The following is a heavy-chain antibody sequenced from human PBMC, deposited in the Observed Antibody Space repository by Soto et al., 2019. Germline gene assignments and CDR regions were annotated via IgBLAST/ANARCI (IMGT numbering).Heavy chain of an antibody. CDR3: ARLRRADYVGIFVP. J-gene: IGHJ5*02. V-gene: IGHV4-59*01. CDR2: IYYSGTT. Sequence: SETLSLTCTVSGGSISNYYWTWIRQPPGKGLQWIGYIYYSGTTNYNPSLKSRVTISVDTSKNQFSLKLSSVTAADTAVYYSARLRRADYVGIFVPWGRETL. D-gene: IGHD4-17*01. CDR1: GGSISNYY.